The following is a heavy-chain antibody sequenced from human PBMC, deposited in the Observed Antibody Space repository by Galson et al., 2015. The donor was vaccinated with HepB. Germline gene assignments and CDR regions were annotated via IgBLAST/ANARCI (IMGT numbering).Heavy chain of an antibody. J-gene: IGHJ4*02. CDR1: GFTFGTYV. CDR3: AKGPRILSYYFDS. CDR2: IDANAAGT. V-gene: IGHV3-23*01. Sequence: SLRLSCAASGFTFGTYVMSWVRQAPGKGLEWVAAIDANAAGTYYADSVQGRFTISRDNFENTLYLQMHSLRGEDTAIYYCAKGPRILSYYFDSWGQGTRVTVSS.